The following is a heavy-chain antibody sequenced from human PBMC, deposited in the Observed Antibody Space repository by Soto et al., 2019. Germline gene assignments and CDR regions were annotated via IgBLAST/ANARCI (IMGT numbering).Heavy chain of an antibody. D-gene: IGHD6-19*01. V-gene: IGHV3-23*01. CDR3: AKDYGSSRYFFDY. Sequence: LRLSCAASGFTFINYAMTWVRQAPGEGLEWVSTISGNGANTHYADSVKGRFSISRDNSKNTLYIQMNSLRAEDTAVYYCAKDYGSSRYFFDYWGQGALVTVSS. CDR1: GFTFINYA. CDR2: ISGNGANT. J-gene: IGHJ4*02.